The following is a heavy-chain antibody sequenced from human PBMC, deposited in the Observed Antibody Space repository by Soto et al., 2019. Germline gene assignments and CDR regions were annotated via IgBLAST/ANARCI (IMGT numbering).Heavy chain of an antibody. Sequence: GGSLRLSCAASGFTFSTYAMSWVRQAPGKGLEWVSTISGSGTITHYADSVKGRFTNSRDNSKNTLYLQMNSLRADDTAVYYCAARAPPITYGMDVWGQGTTVTVSS. CDR1: GFTFSTYA. CDR2: ISGSGTIT. J-gene: IGHJ6*02. D-gene: IGHD3-10*01. CDR3: AARAPPITYGMDV. V-gene: IGHV3-23*01.